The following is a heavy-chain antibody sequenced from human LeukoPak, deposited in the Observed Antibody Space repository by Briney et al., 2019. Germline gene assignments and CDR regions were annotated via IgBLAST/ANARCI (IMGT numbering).Heavy chain of an antibody. D-gene: IGHD6-19*01. CDR1: GFTFGSYA. CDR2: IFGSGGSA. Sequence: PGGSLRLSCKASGFTFGSYAMYWVRQAPGKGLEWVAGIFGSGGSAHYADSGKGRFTISRDNSKNTVYLQINSLRAEDTAVYYCGKTTAGYSSGQKPAWPVDYWGQGTLVTVSS. CDR3: GKTTAGYSSGQKPAWPVDY. J-gene: IGHJ4*02. V-gene: IGHV3-23*01.